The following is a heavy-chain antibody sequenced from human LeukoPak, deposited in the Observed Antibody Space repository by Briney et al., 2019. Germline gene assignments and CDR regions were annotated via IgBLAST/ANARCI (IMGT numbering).Heavy chain of an antibody. CDR3: ARHRSSRSSRGFDP. J-gene: IGHJ5*02. CDR1: GDSISGYY. D-gene: IGHD6-13*01. V-gene: IGHV4-4*09. Sequence: PSETLSLTCTVSGDSISGYYWSWIRQSPGKGLEWIGYIYTSGSTNYNPSLKSRVTISVDMSKNQFSLKLGSVTAADTALYYCARHRSSRSSRGFDPWGQGTLVTVSS. CDR2: IYTSGST.